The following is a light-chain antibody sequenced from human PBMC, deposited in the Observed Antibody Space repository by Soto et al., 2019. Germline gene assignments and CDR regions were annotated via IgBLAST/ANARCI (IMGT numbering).Light chain of an antibody. CDR1: QCIIDY. J-gene: IGKJ1*01. V-gene: IGKV1-27*01. CDR2: AAS. CDR3: QKYNSAPQT. Sequence: DIQMTQSPSSLSASVGDRVTITCRASQCIIDYVAWYQHNPGKSPKLLIYAASTLHSGVPSRFSGSGAGTDFTLTISSLQPEDAATYYCQKYNSAPQTFGQGTKVEI.